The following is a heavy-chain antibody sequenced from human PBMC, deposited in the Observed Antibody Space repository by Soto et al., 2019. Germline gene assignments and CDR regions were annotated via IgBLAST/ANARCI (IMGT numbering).Heavy chain of an antibody. CDR2: IYYSGST. CDR3: AASGRYSYGYDLRFEP. Sequence: PSETLSLTCTVSGGSISSSSYYWGWIRQPPGKGLEWIGYIYYSGSTYYNPSLKSRVTISVDTSKNQFSLKLSSVTAADTAVYYCAASGRYSYGYDLRFEPWGQGTLVTVSS. V-gene: IGHV4-39*07. D-gene: IGHD5-18*01. CDR1: GGSISSSSYY. J-gene: IGHJ5*02.